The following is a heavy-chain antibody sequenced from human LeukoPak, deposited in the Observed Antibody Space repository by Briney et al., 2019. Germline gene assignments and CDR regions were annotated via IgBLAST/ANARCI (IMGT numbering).Heavy chain of an antibody. CDR1: GFTFSSYW. Sequence: GGSLRLPCAGSGFTFSSYWMHGVRQAPGKGRVGGSLNNSDGSSTSYADSRKGRFTIYRDNAKNTLYLQMNSMRAADTAVYYCARLLGYYYDSSGFFDYWGQGTLVTVSS. CDR2: NNSDGSST. D-gene: IGHD3-22*01. CDR3: ARLLGYYYDSSGFFDY. J-gene: IGHJ4*02. V-gene: IGHV3-74*01.